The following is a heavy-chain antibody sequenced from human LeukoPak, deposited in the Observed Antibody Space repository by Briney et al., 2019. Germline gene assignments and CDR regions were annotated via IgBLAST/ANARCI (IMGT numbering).Heavy chain of an antibody. CDR2: ISGSSSTI. CDR1: GFTFSSYS. J-gene: IGHJ3*02. Sequence: PGGSLRLSCAASGFTFSSYSMNWVRQAPGKGLEWVSYISGSSSTIYYADSVKGRFTISRDNAKNSLYLQMNSLRAEDTAVYYCARDFDPVPCSTSCYPYAFDIWGQGTMVTVSS. V-gene: IGHV3-48*04. D-gene: IGHD2-2*01. CDR3: ARDFDPVPCSTSCYPYAFDI.